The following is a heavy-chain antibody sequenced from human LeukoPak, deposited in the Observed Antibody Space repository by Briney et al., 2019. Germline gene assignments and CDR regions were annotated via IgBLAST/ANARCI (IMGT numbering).Heavy chain of an antibody. Sequence: GGSLRLSCTASGFIFSTYWMSWVRQAPGKGLEWVANIKQDGSDKYYVDSVKGRFTVSRDNAKNSLFLQMNSLRAEDTAVYYCAIYSNTWGSLDPWGQGTLVAVSS. V-gene: IGHV3-7*01. CDR1: GFIFSTYW. J-gene: IGHJ5*02. D-gene: IGHD4-4*01. CDR2: IKQDGSDK. CDR3: AIYSNTWGSLDP.